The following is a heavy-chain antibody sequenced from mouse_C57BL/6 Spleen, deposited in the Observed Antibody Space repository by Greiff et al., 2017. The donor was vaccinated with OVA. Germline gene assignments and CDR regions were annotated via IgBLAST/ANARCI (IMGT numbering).Heavy chain of an antibody. D-gene: IGHD4-1*01. CDR2: IDPSDGYT. Sequence: QVQLQQPGAELVKPGASVKLSCKASGYTFTSYWMQWVKQRPGQGLEWIGEIDPSDGYTNYNQKFKGKATLTVDKSSSTAYMPLSSLTSEDSAVYYCARGPHLGLSCGYDDVWGTGTTVTVSS. CDR1: GYTFTSYW. V-gene: IGHV1-50*01. CDR3: ARGPHLGLSCGYDDV. J-gene: IGHJ1*03.